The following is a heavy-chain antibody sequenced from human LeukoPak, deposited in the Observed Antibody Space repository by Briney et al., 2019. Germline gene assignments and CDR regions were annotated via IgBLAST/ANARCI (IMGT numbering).Heavy chain of an antibody. J-gene: IGHJ6*02. Sequence: PSETLSLTCTVSGGSISSSSYYWGWIRQPPGKGLEWIGSIYYSGSTNYNPSLKSRVTISVDTSKNQFSLKLSSVTAADTAVYYCARFRPLPRLAPYGMDVWGQGTTVTVSS. D-gene: IGHD6-19*01. CDR3: ARFRPLPRLAPYGMDV. V-gene: IGHV4-39*07. CDR2: IYYSGST. CDR1: GGSISSSSYY.